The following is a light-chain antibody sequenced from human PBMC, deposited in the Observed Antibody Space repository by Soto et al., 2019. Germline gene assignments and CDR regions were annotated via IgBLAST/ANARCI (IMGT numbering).Light chain of an antibody. CDR2: KAS. CDR1: QSISSW. V-gene: IGKV1-5*03. J-gene: IGKJ1*01. CDR3: QQYNSYSWT. Sequence: DIQMTQSAATLSASVGDRVTITCRASQSISSWLAWYQQKPGKAPKLLIYKASSLESGVPSRFSGSGSGTEFTLTISSLQPDDFATYYCQQYNSYSWTFGQRTKVDIK.